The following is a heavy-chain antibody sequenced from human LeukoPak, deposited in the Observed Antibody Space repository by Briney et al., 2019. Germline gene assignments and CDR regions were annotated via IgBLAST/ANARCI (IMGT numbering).Heavy chain of an antibody. CDR1: GYTFTAYY. CDR2: IKPDSCSS. J-gene: IGHJ4*02. V-gene: IGHV1-2*02. CDR3: ARARVPIAVGGLYYFDY. Sequence: VASVKVSCKASGYTFTAYYIHWLRQAPGQGPEWMGWIKPDSCSSHYAQKFQGRVTMTRDTSSNSAYMDLTRLKSDDTAVYYCARARVPIAVGGLYYFDYWGQGALVTVSS. D-gene: IGHD6-19*01.